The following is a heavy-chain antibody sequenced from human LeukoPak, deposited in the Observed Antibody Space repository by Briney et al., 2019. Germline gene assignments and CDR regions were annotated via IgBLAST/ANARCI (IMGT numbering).Heavy chain of an antibody. CDR3: AKDPRVGSRVATPCH. J-gene: IGHJ4*02. D-gene: IGHD5-24*01. Sequence: GGSLRLSCAASGFTFTSYAMSWVRQAPGKGLEWVSAISGSGGSTYYADSVKGRFTISRDNSKGTLFLQMNSLRAKDTAVYYCAKDPRVGSRVATPCHWGQGTLVTVSS. CDR1: GFTFTSYA. CDR2: ISGSGGST. V-gene: IGHV3-23*01.